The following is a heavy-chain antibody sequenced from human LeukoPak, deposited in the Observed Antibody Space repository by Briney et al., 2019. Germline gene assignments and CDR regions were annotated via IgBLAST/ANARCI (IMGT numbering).Heavy chain of an antibody. CDR1: GGTFSSYA. D-gene: IGHD3-10*01. J-gene: IGHJ5*02. V-gene: IGHV1-69*06. CDR2: IIPIFGTA. Sequence: GASVKVSCKASGGTFSSYAISWVRQAPGQGLEWMGGIIPIFGTANYAQKFQGRVTITADKSTSTAYMELSGLRSEDTAVYYCARKYYYGSGSYYIGWFDPWGQGALVTVSS. CDR3: ARKYYYGSGSYYIGWFDP.